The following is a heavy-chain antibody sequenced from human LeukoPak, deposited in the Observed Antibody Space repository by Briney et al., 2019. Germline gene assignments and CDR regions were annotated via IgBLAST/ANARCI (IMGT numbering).Heavy chain of an antibody. D-gene: IGHD3-22*01. V-gene: IGHV1-69*06. CDR3: ARVYYDSSGYFPVDAFDI. CDR2: IIPIFGTA. J-gene: IGHJ3*02. CDR1: GGTFSSYA. Sequence: GASVKVSCKASGGTFSSYAISWVRQAPGQGLEWMGGIIPIFGTANYAQKFQGRVTITADKSTSTAYMGLSSLRSEDTAVYYCARVYYDSSGYFPVDAFDIWGQGTMVTVSS.